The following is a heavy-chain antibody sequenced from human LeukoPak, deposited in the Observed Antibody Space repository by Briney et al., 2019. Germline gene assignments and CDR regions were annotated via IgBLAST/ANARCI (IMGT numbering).Heavy chain of an antibody. CDR1: GFTFSSYA. V-gene: IGHV3-30-3*01. CDR2: ISYDGSNK. D-gene: IGHD2-2*01. J-gene: IGHJ4*02. Sequence: GRSLRLSCAASGFTFSSYAMHWVRQAPGKGLEWVAVISYDGSNKYYADSVKGRFTISRDNSKNTLYLQMNSLRAEDTAVYYCARDHCSSTSCSRSAFDYWGQGTLVTVSS. CDR3: ARDHCSSTSCSRSAFDY.